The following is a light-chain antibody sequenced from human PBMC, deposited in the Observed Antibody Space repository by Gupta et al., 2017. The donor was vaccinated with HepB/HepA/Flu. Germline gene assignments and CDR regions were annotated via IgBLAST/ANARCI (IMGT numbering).Light chain of an antibody. V-gene: IGLV1-47*01. Sequence: QSVLTQPPSASGTPGQRVTISCSGSSSNIGSNYVYWYQQLPGTAPKLLLYRNNQRPSRVPDRFFGSQSCTSASLAISGLRSEDEADYYCSAWDDSLSGFYFFGTGTKVPVL. CDR3: SAWDDSLSGFYF. CDR1: SSNIGSNY. CDR2: RNN. J-gene: IGLJ1*01.